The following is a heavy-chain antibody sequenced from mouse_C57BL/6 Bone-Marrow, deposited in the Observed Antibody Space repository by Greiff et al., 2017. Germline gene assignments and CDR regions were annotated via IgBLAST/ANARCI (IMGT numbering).Heavy chain of an antibody. J-gene: IGHJ4*01. CDR3: ASGYDYDYAMDY. CDR1: GYSFTDSN. D-gene: IGHD2-4*01. Sequence: VQLKESGPELVKPGASVKISCKASGYSFTDSNMNWVKQSNGKSLEWIGVINPNYGTTSSNQKFNGKATLTVDQSSSTAYMQLNSLTSEYSAVYYCASGYDYDYAMDYWGQGTAVTVSS. CDR2: INPNYGTT. V-gene: IGHV1-39*01.